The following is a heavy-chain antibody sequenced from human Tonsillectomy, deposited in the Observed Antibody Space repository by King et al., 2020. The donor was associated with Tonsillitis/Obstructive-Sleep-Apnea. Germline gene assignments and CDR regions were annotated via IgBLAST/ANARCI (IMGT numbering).Heavy chain of an antibody. V-gene: IGHV3-53*01. CDR1: GFTVSSNY. D-gene: IGHD2-15*01. CDR3: AREEGEKGYCSGGSCYSYYYYYMDV. Sequence: VQLGEAGGGLIQPGGSLRLSCAASGFTVSSNYMSWVRQAPGKGLEWVSVIYSGGSTYYADSVKGRFTISRDNSKNTLYLQMNSLRAEDTAVYYCAREEGEKGYCSGGSCYSYYYYYMDVWGKGTTVTVSS. CDR2: IYSGGST. J-gene: IGHJ6*03.